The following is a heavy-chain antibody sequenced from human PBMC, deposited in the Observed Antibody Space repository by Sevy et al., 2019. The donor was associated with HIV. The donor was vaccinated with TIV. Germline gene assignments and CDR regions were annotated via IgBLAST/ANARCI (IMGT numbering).Heavy chain of an antibody. D-gene: IGHD6-19*01. CDR3: AAVAADRGYFNI. CDR2: IRNKAKSSTT. V-gene: IGHV3-72*01. J-gene: IGHJ2*01. Sequence: GGSLRLSCAASGFIFGDLYMDWVRQAPGKGLKWVGRIRNKAKSSTTEYAASVKGRFTITRDDSKNSLYLQMNSLKTEETVRYYCAAVAADRGYFNIWGRGTLVTVSS. CDR1: GFIFGDLY.